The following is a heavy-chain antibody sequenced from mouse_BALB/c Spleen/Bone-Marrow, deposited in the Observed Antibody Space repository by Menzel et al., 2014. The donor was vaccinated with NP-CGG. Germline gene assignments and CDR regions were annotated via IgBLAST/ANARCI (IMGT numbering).Heavy chain of an antibody. Sequence: VHVKQSGAELVKPGASVKLSCTASGSNIKDTYMHWVKQRPEQGLEWIGRIYPANGDTKYDPKFQGKATITADTSSNTAYLQLSSLTSEDTAVYYCARYGNGLMDYWGQGTSVTVSS. CDR3: ARYGNGLMDY. J-gene: IGHJ4*01. CDR1: GSNIKDTY. D-gene: IGHD2-1*01. CDR2: IYPANGDT. V-gene: IGHV14-3*02.